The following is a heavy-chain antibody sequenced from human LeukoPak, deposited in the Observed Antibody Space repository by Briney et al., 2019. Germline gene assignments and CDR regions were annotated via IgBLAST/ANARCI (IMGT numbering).Heavy chain of an antibody. V-gene: IGHV1-46*01. CDR1: GYTFSSYY. J-gene: IGHJ6*02. D-gene: IGHD2-15*01. CDR2: INLSDGNT. Sequence: ASVKVSCKASGYTFSSYYMVWVRQAPEQGLEWMGIINLSDGNTVHAQKFQGSLIMTRDASTSTAYMELSSLTSEDTAVYFCARDDCSGGMCYYGMDAWGQGATVIVSS. CDR3: ARDDCSGGMCYYGMDA.